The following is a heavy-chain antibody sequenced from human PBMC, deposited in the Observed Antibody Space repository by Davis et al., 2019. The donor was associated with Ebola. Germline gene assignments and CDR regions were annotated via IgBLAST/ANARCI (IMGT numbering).Heavy chain of an antibody. CDR2: ISAYNGNT. CDR1: GYTFTSYG. D-gene: IGHD2-21*02. CDR3: AREGDWSHYYYYGMDV. V-gene: IGHV1-18*01. Sequence: AASVKVSCKASGYTFTSYGISWVRQAPGQGLEWMGWISAYNGNTNYAQKLQGRATMTTDTSTSTAYMELRSLRSDDTAVYYCAREGDWSHYYYYGMDVWGKGTTVTVSS. J-gene: IGHJ6*04.